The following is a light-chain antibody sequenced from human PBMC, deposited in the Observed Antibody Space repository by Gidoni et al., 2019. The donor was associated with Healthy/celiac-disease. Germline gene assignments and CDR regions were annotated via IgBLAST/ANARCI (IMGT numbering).Light chain of an antibody. Sequence: EIVLTQSTATLSLSPGERATLSCRASQSVSIYLAWYQQKPGQAPRLLIYDASNRATGIPARFSGSGSGTDFTPTISSLEPEDFAVYYCQQRSNWPLVTFGQGTRLEIK. CDR2: DAS. CDR1: QSVSIY. J-gene: IGKJ5*01. V-gene: IGKV3-11*01. CDR3: QQRSNWPLVT.